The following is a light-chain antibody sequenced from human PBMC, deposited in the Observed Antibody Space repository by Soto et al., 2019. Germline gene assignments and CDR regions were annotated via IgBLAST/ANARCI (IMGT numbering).Light chain of an antibody. Sequence: QSALTQPASVSGSPGQSITISCTGTSSDVGGYNYVSWYQQHPGKAPKFIIYDVSNRPSGVSNRFSGSKSGNTASLTISGLQAEDEADYYCSSYTTSNTRQIVFGTGTKVTAL. CDR1: SSDVGGYNY. V-gene: IGLV2-14*01. CDR3: SSYTTSNTRQIV. J-gene: IGLJ1*01. CDR2: DVS.